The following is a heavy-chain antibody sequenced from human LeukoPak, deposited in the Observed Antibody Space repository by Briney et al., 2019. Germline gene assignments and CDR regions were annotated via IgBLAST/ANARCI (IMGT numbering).Heavy chain of an antibody. CDR2: IYYSGST. D-gene: IGHD3-10*01. Sequence: SETLSLTCTVSGGSISSSSYYWGWIRQPPGKGQEWIGIIYYSGSTYYNPSLKSRLTISVDTSKNQFSLKVSSVTAADTAVYYCARHRAGGSGMAVDYWGQGTLVTVSS. J-gene: IGHJ4*02. CDR3: ARHRAGGSGMAVDY. CDR1: GGSISSSSYY. V-gene: IGHV4-39*01.